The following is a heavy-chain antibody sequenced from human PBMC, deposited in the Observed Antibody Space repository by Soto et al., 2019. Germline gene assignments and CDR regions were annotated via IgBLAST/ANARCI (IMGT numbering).Heavy chain of an antibody. Sequence: QVQLVQSGAEVKKPGSSVKVSCKASGGTFSSYAISWVRQAPGQGLEWMGGIIPIFGTANYAQKFQGRVTITADESTSTAYMERSSLRSEDTAVYYCARDAISDYYDGSGYYQLDYWGQGTLVTVSS. J-gene: IGHJ4*02. D-gene: IGHD3-22*01. V-gene: IGHV1-69*01. CDR1: GGTFSSYA. CDR3: ARDAISDYYDGSGYYQLDY. CDR2: IIPIFGTA.